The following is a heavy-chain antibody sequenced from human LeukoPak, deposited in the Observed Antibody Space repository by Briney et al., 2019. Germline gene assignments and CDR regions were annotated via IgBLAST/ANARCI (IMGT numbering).Heavy chain of an antibody. D-gene: IGHD6-6*01. CDR1: GGSISSGSYY. J-gene: IGHJ3*02. CDR3: ARYTLSSSTFDI. V-gene: IGHV4-61*02. Sequence: SQTLSLTCTVSGGSISSGSYYWSWIRQPAGKGLEWIGRIYTSGRTNYNPSLKSRVTISVDTSKNQFSLKLSSVTAADTAVYYCARYTLSSSTFDIWGQGTMVTVSS. CDR2: IYTSGRT.